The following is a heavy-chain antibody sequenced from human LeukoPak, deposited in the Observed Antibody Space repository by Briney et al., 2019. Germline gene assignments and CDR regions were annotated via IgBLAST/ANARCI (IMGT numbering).Heavy chain of an antibody. V-gene: IGHV1-69*01. CDR3: AAAPGSSGYDAFDI. CDR2: IIPIFGTA. CDR1: GGTFSSYA. D-gene: IGHD3-22*01. Sequence: SVKVSCKASGGTFSSYAISWVRQAPGQGLEWMGGIIPIFGTANYAQKFQGRVTITAGESTSTAYMELSSLRSEDTAVYYCAAAPGSSGYDAFDIWGQGTMVTVSS. J-gene: IGHJ3*02.